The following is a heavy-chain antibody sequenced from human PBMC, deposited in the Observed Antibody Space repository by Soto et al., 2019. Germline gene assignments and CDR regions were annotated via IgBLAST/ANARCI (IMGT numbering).Heavy chain of an antibody. CDR1: GESFNNYY. CDR3: ARGLPPLEY. Sequence: SETLSLTCAVYGESFNNYYWTWIRQPPGKGLEWIGEIKHSGSTNYNPSLKSRVTISVDTSKNQFSLKVMSVTAADTAVYYCARGLPPLEYWGQGTLVTVSS. J-gene: IGHJ4*02. CDR2: IKHSGST. V-gene: IGHV4-34*01.